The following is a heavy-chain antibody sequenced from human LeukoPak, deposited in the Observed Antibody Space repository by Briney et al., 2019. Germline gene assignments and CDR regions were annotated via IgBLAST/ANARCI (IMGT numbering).Heavy chain of an antibody. V-gene: IGHV4-59*01. Sequence: KPSETLSLTCTVSGGSISSYYWSWIRQPPGKGLGGIGYIYYSGSTNYNPSLKSRVTISVDTSKNQFSLKLSSVTAADTAVYYCAREVRGGGTLGYWGQGTLVTVSS. CDR2: IYYSGST. CDR1: GGSISSYY. D-gene: IGHD2-15*01. CDR3: AREVRGGGTLGY. J-gene: IGHJ4*02.